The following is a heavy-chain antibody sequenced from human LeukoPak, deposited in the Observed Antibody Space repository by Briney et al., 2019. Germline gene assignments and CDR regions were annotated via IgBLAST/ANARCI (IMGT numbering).Heavy chain of an antibody. D-gene: IGHD4-17*01. J-gene: IGHJ4*02. Sequence: ASVKVSCKASGYTFTNYGFTWVRQAPGQGLEWMGWISPYKGNTNYAQKVQGRVTLTTDTSTNTVYMELRSLRSDDTAVYYCATEGGWGPTDYGDNVYWGQGTLVTVSS. CDR3: ATEGGWGPTDYGDNVY. CDR1: GYTFTNYG. V-gene: IGHV1-18*01. CDR2: ISPYKGNT.